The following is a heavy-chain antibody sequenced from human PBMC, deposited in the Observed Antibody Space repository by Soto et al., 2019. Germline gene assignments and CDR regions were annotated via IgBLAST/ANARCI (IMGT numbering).Heavy chain of an antibody. Sequence: DVQLLESGGHWVQPGGSLRLSCSASGFTLSSYAMSWVRQAPGKGLEWVSSISAGGDMTYNSDSVRGRFTISRDNSNNALFLQMHSLTIEDTALYYCARVDRGGSGSPASYYYSGWVVGGQGARVIVS. CDR3: ARVDRGGSGSPASYYYSGWVV. J-gene: IGHJ6*02. CDR1: GFTLSSYA. CDR2: ISAGGDMT. D-gene: IGHD2-15*01. V-gene: IGHV3-23*01.